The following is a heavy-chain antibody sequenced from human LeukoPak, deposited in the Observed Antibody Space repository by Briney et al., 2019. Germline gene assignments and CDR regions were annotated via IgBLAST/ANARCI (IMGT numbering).Heavy chain of an antibody. CDR1: GGSFSGFS. V-gene: IGHV4-34*01. CDR3: ARLLPRRISSIAVAGNLEYFDS. J-gene: IGHJ4*02. D-gene: IGHD6-19*01. CDR2: INHSGNT. Sequence: SETLSLTCAVYGGSFSGFSWSWIRQPPGKGLEWIGEINHSGNTDYNPSLKSRVTISVDTSKNQFSLKLSSLTAADTAVYYCARLLPRRISSIAVAGNLEYFDSWGQGTLVTVSS.